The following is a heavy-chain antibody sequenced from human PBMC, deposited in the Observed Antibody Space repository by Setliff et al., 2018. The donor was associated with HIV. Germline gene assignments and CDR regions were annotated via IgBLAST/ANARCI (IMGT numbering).Heavy chain of an antibody. D-gene: IGHD6-6*01. Sequence: GASVKVSCKASGGTFSTYTISWVRQAPGQGLEWMGRIIPIFGTANYAQNFQGRVTMTGDTSTNTVYMELSSLRSEDTAVYYCARGFSVYSSSDPLLNWFDPWGQGTRVTVSS. V-gene: IGHV1-69*08. J-gene: IGHJ5*02. CDR2: IIPIFGTA. CDR3: ARGFSVYSSSDPLLNWFDP. CDR1: GGTFSTYT.